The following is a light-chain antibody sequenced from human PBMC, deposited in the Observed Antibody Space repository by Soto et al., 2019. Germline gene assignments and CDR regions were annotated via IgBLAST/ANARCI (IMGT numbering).Light chain of an antibody. J-gene: IGKJ2*01. Sequence: DIQMTQSPSSLSASVGDRVTITCQASQDISNYLNWYQQKPGKAPKLLIYDASNLETGDPSRFSGSGSGTDFTFTISSLQPEDIATYYCQQYDNLPVTFGQGTKLELK. CDR2: DAS. V-gene: IGKV1-33*01. CDR3: QQYDNLPVT. CDR1: QDISNY.